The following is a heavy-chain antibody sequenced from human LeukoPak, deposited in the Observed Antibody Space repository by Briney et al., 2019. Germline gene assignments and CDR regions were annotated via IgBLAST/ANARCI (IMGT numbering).Heavy chain of an antibody. CDR1: GYSFTSYW. J-gene: IGHJ4*02. V-gene: IGHV5-51*01. D-gene: IGHD3-22*01. Sequence: GESLKISCKGSGYSFTSYWIGWVRQMPGKGLEWMGIIYPGDSDTRYSPSFQGQVTISADKSISAAYLQWSSLKASDTAMYYCARSLPLYYDSSGPLDYWGQGTLVTVSS. CDR2: IYPGDSDT. CDR3: ARSLPLYYDSSGPLDY.